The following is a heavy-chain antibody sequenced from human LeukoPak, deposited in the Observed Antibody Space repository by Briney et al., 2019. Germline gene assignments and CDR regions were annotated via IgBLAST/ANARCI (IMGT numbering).Heavy chain of an antibody. J-gene: IGHJ4*02. CDR2: IIPILGIA. CDR1: VGTSSIYA. CDR3: AGQMVRGVIIEFDY. Sequence: SVKVSSESSVGTSSIYAMSGVPEAPEQGRVWGGKIIPILGIANYAKKFQGRVTITADKSTSTAYMELSSLRSEDTAVYYCAGQMVRGVIIEFDYWGQGTLVTVSS. V-gene: IGHV1-69*04. D-gene: IGHD3-10*01.